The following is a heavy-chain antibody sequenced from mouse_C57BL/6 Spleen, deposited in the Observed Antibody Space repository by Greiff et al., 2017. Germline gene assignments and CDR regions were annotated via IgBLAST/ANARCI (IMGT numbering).Heavy chain of an antibody. D-gene: IGHD1-1*02. CDR3: ASYYGYFDV. Sequence: VQLQESGPELVKPGASVKISCKATGYAFSSSWMNWVKQRPGKGLEWIGRIYPGDGDTNYNGKFKGKDTLTADKSSSTAYMQLSSLTSEDSAVYFCASYYGYFDVWGTGTTVTVSS. J-gene: IGHJ1*03. CDR1: GYAFSSSW. CDR2: IYPGDGDT. V-gene: IGHV1-82*01.